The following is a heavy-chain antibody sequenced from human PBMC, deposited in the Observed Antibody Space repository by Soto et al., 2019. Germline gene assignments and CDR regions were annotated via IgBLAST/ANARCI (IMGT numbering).Heavy chain of an antibody. CDR2: IYPGDSDT. CDR1: GYSFTSYW. CDR3: ARPHSYYGSGDDAFDI. J-gene: IGHJ3*02. Sequence: GESLKISCKGSGYSFTSYWIGWVRQMPGKGLEWMGIIYPGDSDTRYSPSFQGQVTISADKSISTAYLQWSSLKASDTAMYYCARPHSYYGSGDDAFDIWGQGTMVTVSS. V-gene: IGHV5-51*01. D-gene: IGHD3-10*01.